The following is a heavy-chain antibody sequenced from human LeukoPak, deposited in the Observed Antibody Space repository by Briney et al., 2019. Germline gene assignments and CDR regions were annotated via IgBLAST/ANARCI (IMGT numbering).Heavy chain of an antibody. CDR2: INHSGST. CDR1: GVSFSGYY. V-gene: IGHV4-34*01. CDR3: ARGRRTAQTKNNWFDP. Sequence: SETLSLTCAVYGVSFSGYYWSWLRQPPGKGLEWIGEINHSGSTNHNPSLKSRVTISVDTSKNQFSLKLSSVTAADTAAYYCARGRRTAQTKNNWFDPWGQGTLVTVSS. D-gene: IGHD2-8*01. J-gene: IGHJ5*02.